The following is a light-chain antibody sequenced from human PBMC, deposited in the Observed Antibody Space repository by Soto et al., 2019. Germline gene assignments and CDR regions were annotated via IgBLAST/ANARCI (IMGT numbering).Light chain of an antibody. Sequence: EIVMTQSPATLSVSPGERATLSCRASQSVSSSLAWYQQKPGQAPRLLIYDASTRATGIPARFSGSGSGTEFTLTISSLQSEDFAVYYRHQYNNWPPWTFGQGTKVDI. V-gene: IGKV3-15*01. CDR2: DAS. J-gene: IGKJ1*01. CDR3: HQYNNWPPWT. CDR1: QSVSSS.